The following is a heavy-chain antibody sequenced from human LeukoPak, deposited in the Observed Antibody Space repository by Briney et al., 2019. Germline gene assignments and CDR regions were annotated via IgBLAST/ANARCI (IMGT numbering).Heavy chain of an antibody. CDR2: IKQDGSEK. CDR3: ASWIAGGAVVAYYFDY. D-gene: IGHD4-23*01. J-gene: IGHJ4*02. Sequence: PGGSLRLSCAASGFTFSSYWMSWVRQAPGKGLEWVANIKQDGSEKYYVDSVEGRFTISRDNAKNSLYLQMNSLRAEDTAVYYCASWIAGGAVVAYYFDYWGQGTLVTVSS. CDR1: GFTFSSYW. V-gene: IGHV3-7*01.